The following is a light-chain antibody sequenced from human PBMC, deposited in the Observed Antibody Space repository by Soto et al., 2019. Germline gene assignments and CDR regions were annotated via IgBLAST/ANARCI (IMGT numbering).Light chain of an antibody. J-gene: IGKJ1*01. CDR1: QSINAW. CDR2: DVS. Sequence: DRVTITCRSSQSINAWLAWHQQKPGKAPKLLIYDVSTLASGVPSRFSGRASGTEFTLTISNLDSDDFASYYCQQYHRYSTFGQGTRVDIK. V-gene: IGKV1-5*01. CDR3: QQYHRYST.